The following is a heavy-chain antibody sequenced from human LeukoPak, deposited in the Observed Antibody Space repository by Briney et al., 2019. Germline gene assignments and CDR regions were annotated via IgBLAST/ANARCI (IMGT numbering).Heavy chain of an antibody. CDR2: ISGSGGST. D-gene: IGHD1-26*01. CDR3: AKQRQVGARYYFDY. V-gene: IGHV3-23*01. CDR1: GFTFSSYA. J-gene: IGHJ4*02. Sequence: GGSLRLSCAASGFTFSSYAVSGVRQAPGKGLEWVSAISGSGGSTYYADSVKGRFTISRDNSKNTLYLQMNSLRAEDTAVYYCAKQRQVGARYYFDYWGQGTLVTVSS.